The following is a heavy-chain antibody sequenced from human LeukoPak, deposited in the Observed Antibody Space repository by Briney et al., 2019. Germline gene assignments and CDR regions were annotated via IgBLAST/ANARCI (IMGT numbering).Heavy chain of an antibody. Sequence: ASVKVSCKASGGTCSSYAISWVRQAPGQGLEWMGGIIPIFGTANYAQKFQGRVTITADESTSTAYMELSSLSSAGTAVYYCARAGVRMDGSGGYYNRNSYSGMDVWGKGPTVTASS. V-gene: IGHV1-69*13. CDR3: ARAGVRMDGSGGYYNRNSYSGMDV. D-gene: IGHD3-10*01. J-gene: IGHJ6*04. CDR2: IIPIFGTA. CDR1: GGTCSSYA.